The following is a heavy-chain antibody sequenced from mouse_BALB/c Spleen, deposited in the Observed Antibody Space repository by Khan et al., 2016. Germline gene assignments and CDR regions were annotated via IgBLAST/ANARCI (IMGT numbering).Heavy chain of an antibody. CDR3: ARIYGNYAMDY. V-gene: IGHV5-17*02. J-gene: IGHJ4*01. CDR2: ISSGSSTI. Sequence: EVELVESGGGLVQPGGSRKLSCAASGFTFSSFGMHWVRQAPEKGLEWVAYISSGSSTIYYADTVKGRFTISRDNPKNTLFLQMTSLRSEDTAMYDCARIYGNYAMDYWGQGTSVTVSS. CDR1: GFTFSSFG. D-gene: IGHD2-1*01.